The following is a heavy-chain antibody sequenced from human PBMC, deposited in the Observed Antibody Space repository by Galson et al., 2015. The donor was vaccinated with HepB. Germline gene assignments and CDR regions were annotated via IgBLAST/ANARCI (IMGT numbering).Heavy chain of an antibody. CDR3: AKLSVRNY. D-gene: IGHD4-11*01. CDR1: GFTFDDYA. Sequence: SLRLSCAASGFTFDDYAMHWVRQAPGKGLEWVSGISWNSGSIGYADSVKGRFTISRDNAKNSLYLQMNSLRAEDTALYYCAKLSVRNYWGQGTLVTVSS. V-gene: IGHV3-9*01. CDR2: ISWNSGSI. J-gene: IGHJ4*02.